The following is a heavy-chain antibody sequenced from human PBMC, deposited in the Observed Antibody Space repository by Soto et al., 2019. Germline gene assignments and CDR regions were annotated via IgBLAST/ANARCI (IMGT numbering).Heavy chain of an antibody. CDR2: INHSGST. J-gene: IGHJ4*02. Sequence: SETLSLTCAVYGGSFSGYYWNWIRQPPGKGLEWIGEINHSGSTNYNPSLKSRVTISVDTSKNQFSLKLSSVTAADTAVYYCARGYGSTFDYWGQGTLVPVSS. CDR1: GGSFSGYY. D-gene: IGHD6-13*01. V-gene: IGHV4-34*01. CDR3: ARGYGSTFDY.